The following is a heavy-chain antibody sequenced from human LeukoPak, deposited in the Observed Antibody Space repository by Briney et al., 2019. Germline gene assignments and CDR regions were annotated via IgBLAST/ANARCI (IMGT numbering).Heavy chain of an antibody. Sequence: SETLSLTCTVSGGSISSYYWSWIRQPPGKGLEWIGYIYYSGSTNYNPSLKSRVTISVDTSKNQFSLKLSSVTAADTAVYYCAIDYGIRGMDVWGQGTTVTVSS. CDR1: GGSISSYY. CDR2: IYYSGST. V-gene: IGHV4-59*12. J-gene: IGHJ6*02. CDR3: AIDYGIRGMDV. D-gene: IGHD4-17*01.